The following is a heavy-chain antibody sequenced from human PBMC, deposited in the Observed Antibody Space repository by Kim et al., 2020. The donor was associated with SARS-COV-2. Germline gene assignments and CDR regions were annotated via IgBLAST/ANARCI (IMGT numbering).Heavy chain of an antibody. CDR1: GASITSGRFY. D-gene: IGHD3-10*01. Sequence: SETLSLTCSVSGASITSGRFYWSWIRQDPKMGLEWIGYISHSGDTYYNPSLKSRTAISVDTSKNQFSLKLTSVTVADTAVYYCARDLPSGSGGIFAHWG. CDR2: ISHSGDT. CDR3: ARDLPSGSGGIFAH. J-gene: IGHJ4*01. V-gene: IGHV4-31*03.